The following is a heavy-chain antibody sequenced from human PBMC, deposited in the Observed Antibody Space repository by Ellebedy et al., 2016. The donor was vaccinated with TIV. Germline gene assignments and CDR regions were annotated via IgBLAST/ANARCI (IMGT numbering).Heavy chain of an antibody. V-gene: IGHV4-34*01. Sequence: MPSETLSLTCAVYGGSFSGYYWSWIRQPPGKGLEWIGEINHSGSTNYNPSLKSRVTISVDTSKNQFSLQLSSVTAADTAVYYCARPMAARPRSEFDYWGQGTLVTVSS. CDR1: GGSFSGYY. CDR3: ARPMAARPRSEFDY. J-gene: IGHJ4*02. D-gene: IGHD6-6*01. CDR2: INHSGST.